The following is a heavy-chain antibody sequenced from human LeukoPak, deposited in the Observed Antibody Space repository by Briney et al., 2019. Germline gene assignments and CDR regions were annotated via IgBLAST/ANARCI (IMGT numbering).Heavy chain of an antibody. CDR3: ARGLGSSGWLTEYFQH. CDR2: IIPIFGTA. D-gene: IGHD6-19*01. V-gene: IGHV1-69*05. Sequence: GASVKVSCTASGGTFSSYAISWVRQAPGQGLEWMGGIIPIFGTANYARKFQGRVTITTDESTSTAYMELSSLRSEDTAVYYCARGLGSSGWLTEYFQHWGQGTLVTVSS. J-gene: IGHJ1*01. CDR1: GGTFSSYA.